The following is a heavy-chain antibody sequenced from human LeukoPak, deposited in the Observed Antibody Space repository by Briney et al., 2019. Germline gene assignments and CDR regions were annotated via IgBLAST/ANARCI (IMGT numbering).Heavy chain of an antibody. D-gene: IGHD6-19*01. J-gene: IGHJ4*02. CDR2: ISSSGSTI. Sequence: GGSLRLSCAASGFTFSSYEMNWVRQAPGKGLEWVSHISSSGSTIYYADSVKGRFTISRDNAKNSLYLQMNSLRAEDTAVYYCAGTIYSSGWSWGQGILVTVSS. V-gene: IGHV3-48*03. CDR3: AGTIYSSGWS. CDR1: GFTFSSYE.